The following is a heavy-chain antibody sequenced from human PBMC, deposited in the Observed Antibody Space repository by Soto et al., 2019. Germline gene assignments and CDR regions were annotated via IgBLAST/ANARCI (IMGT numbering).Heavy chain of an antibody. CDR2: IYATGTT. CDR3: VRDGTKTLRDWFDP. J-gene: IGHJ5*02. V-gene: IGHV4-4*07. D-gene: IGHD1-1*01. Sequence: PSETLSLTCTVSGASISGFYWSWIRKSAGKGLGWIGRIYATGTTDYNPSLKSRVMMSVDTSKKQFSLKLRPVTAADTAVYYCVRDGTKTLRDWFDPLGQGSSVVVSS. CDR1: GASISGFY.